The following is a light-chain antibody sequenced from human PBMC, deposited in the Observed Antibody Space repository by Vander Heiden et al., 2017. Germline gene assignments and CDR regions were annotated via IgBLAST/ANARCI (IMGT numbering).Light chain of an antibody. CDR3: QQTNSLPLT. CDR1: QGISNC. CDR2: AAS. Sequence: IQMTQSPSSVSASVGDRVTITCQASQGISNCLAWYQQKPGKAPKLLIYAASNLESGVPSRFSGSGSGTDFTLTISSLQPEDFATYYCQQTNSLPLTFGGGTKVGIK. J-gene: IGKJ4*01. V-gene: IGKV1-12*01.